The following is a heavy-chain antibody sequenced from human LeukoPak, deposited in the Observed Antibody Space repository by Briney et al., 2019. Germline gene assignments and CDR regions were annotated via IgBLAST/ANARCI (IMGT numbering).Heavy chain of an antibody. D-gene: IGHD3-10*01. CDR2: IYYSGST. Sequence: SETLSLTCTVSGGSISSYYWSWIRQPPGKGLEWIGYIYYSGSTNYNPSLKSRVTISVDTSKNQFSLKLSSVTAVDTAVYYCARQGGDIWFGEFYDAFDIWGQGTMVTVSS. CDR1: GGSISSYY. CDR3: ARQGGDIWFGEFYDAFDI. J-gene: IGHJ3*02. V-gene: IGHV4-59*08.